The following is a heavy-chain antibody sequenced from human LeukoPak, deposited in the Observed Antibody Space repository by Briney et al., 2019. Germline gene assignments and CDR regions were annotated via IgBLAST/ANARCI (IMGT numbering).Heavy chain of an antibody. D-gene: IGHD3-22*01. CDR3: ARVPYDSSGYRFDY. CDR1: GYTFTSYD. Sequence: GASVKVSCKASGYTFTSYDINWVRQATGQGLEWMGWMNPNSGNTGYAQKFQGRVTITRNTSISTAYMELSSLRSEDTAVYYCARVPYDSSGYRFDYWGQGTLVTVSS. CDR2: MNPNSGNT. J-gene: IGHJ4*02. V-gene: IGHV1-8*03.